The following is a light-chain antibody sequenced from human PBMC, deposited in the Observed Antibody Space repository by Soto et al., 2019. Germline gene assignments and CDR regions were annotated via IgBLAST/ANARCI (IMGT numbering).Light chain of an antibody. V-gene: IGLV2-18*01. CDR3: SVYTRTSTYV. J-gene: IGLJ1*01. CDR1: IDDVTAYYR. CDR2: DVS. Sequence: QSVLTQPPSVSGSPGQSVTISCSGTIDDVTAYYRVSWYQQTPGTAPKLMIYDVSNRPSGVPDRFSGSRSGNTASLTISWLPAEYEGDYYCSVYTRTSTYVFGTGTKLTVL.